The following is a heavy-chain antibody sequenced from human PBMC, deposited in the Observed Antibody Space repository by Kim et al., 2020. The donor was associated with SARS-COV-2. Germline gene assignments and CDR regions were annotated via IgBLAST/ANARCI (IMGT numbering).Heavy chain of an antibody. J-gene: IGHJ4*02. CDR3: ARVGDCGCCGGDCYSGSDFDY. V-gene: IGHV1-2*02. CDR1: GYTFTGYY. CDR2: INPNSGGT. D-gene: IGHD2-21*01. Sequence: ASVKVSCKASGYTFTGYYMHWVRQAPGQGLEWMGWINPNSGGTNYAQKFQGRVTMTRDTSISTAYMELSRLRSDDTAVYYCARVGDCGCCGGDCYSGSDFDYWGQGTLVTVSS.